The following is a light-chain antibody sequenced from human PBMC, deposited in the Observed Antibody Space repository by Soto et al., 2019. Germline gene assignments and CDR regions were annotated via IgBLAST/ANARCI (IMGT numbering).Light chain of an antibody. V-gene: IGKV1-27*01. Sequence: DIQMTQSPSSLSASVGDRVTITCRASQGISNYLAWYQQIPGKVPKLLISAASTLQSGVPSRFSGSGSGTDFTPTISSLPPEDVATYYRQKDTNVPTFGGGTKVEIK. CDR2: AAS. CDR3: QKDTNVPT. CDR1: QGISNY. J-gene: IGKJ4*01.